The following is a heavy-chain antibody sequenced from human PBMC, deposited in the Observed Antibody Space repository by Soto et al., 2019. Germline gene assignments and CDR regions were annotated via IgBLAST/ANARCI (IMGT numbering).Heavy chain of an antibody. CDR2: IYTSGST. J-gene: IGHJ6*02. CDR1: GGSVSSGDYY. V-gene: IGHV4-61*08. Sequence: SETLSLTCTVSGGSVSSGDYYWSWIRQPPGKGLEWIGRIYTSGSTNYNPSLKSRVTMSVDTSKNQFSLKLSSVTAADTAVYYCAREMSGYDPPYYYYYGMDVWGQGTTVTGSS. D-gene: IGHD5-12*01. CDR3: AREMSGYDPPYYYYYGMDV.